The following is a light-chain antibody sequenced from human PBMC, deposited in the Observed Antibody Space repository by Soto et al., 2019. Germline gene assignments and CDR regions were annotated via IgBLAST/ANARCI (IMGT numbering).Light chain of an antibody. CDR1: SSDVGSYNL. Sequence: QSALTQPASVSGSPGQSITISCTGTSSDVGSYNLVSWYQQRPGKAPKLMIYEVSKRPSGVSNRFSGSKSGNTASLTISGLQAEDEADYYCCSYAGSSTSVVFGGGTKLTVL. V-gene: IGLV2-23*02. J-gene: IGLJ2*01. CDR2: EVS. CDR3: CSYAGSSTSVV.